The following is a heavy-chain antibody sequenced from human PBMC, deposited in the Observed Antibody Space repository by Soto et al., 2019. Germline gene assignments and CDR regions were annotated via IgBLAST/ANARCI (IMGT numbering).Heavy chain of an antibody. Sequence: SETLSLTCTVSVGSISSYYWSWIRQPAGKGLEWIGRIYTSGSTNYNPSLKSRVTMSVDTSKNQFSLKLSSVTAADTAVYYCARGALLAGSYYEYYFDYWGQGTLVTVSS. CDR2: IYTSGST. CDR3: ARGALLAGSYYEYYFDY. V-gene: IGHV4-4*07. CDR1: VGSISSYY. J-gene: IGHJ4*02. D-gene: IGHD1-26*01.